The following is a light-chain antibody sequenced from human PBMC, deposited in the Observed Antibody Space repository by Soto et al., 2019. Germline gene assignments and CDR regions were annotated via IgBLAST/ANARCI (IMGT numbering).Light chain of an antibody. CDR3: QHRSNWPLT. V-gene: IGKV3D-20*02. J-gene: IGKJ4*01. CDR1: QSVTNNY. CDR2: GAS. Sequence: DIVLTQSPGPLSLSPGERATLSCRASQSVTNNYLAWYQQKPGQAPRLLIDGASSRATGVPDRFSGTGSGTDFTLTISSLEPEDFAVYYCQHRSNWPLTFGGGTKVDIK.